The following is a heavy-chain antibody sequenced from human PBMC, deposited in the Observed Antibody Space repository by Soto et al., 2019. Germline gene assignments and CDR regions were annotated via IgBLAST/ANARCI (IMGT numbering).Heavy chain of an antibody. D-gene: IGHD3-10*01. Sequence: QVQLVESGGGVVQPGRSLRLSCATSGFTFSTYDMHWVRQAPGKGLEWVALISYDGSNTFSADSVKGRFTISRDNSKNTLYLQTDSLGPEDTAVYYCVKGRGRGGSAEFDSWGQGTLVTVSS. J-gene: IGHJ4*02. CDR3: VKGRGRGGSAEFDS. CDR2: ISYDGSNT. V-gene: IGHV3-30*18. CDR1: GFTFSTYD.